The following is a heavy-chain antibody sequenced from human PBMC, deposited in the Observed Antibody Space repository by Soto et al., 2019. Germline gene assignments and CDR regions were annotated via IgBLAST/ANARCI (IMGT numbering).Heavy chain of an antibody. CDR2: ISYDGSNK. Sequence: QVQLVESGGGVVQPGRSKRLSCAASGITFSSYAIHWVRQAPGKGLEWVAFISYDGSNKYYADSAKGRFTISRDNSKNTLYLQMNSLRAEDTAVYYCARELWYFDLWGRGTLVTVSS. V-gene: IGHV3-30-3*01. J-gene: IGHJ2*01. CDR3: ARELWYFDL. CDR1: GITFSSYA.